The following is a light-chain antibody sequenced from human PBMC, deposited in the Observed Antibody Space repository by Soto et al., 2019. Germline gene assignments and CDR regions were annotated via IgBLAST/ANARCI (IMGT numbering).Light chain of an antibody. CDR2: EVS. Sequence: QSALTQPASVSGSPGQSITISCTGTSSDVGGYNYVSWYQQHPGKAPKLMIYEVSNRPSGLSNRFSASKSGNTASLTISGLQAEDEADYYCSSYAGSTTYVVFGGGTKLTVL. CDR1: SSDVGGYNY. J-gene: IGLJ2*01. V-gene: IGLV2-23*02. CDR3: SSYAGSTTYVV.